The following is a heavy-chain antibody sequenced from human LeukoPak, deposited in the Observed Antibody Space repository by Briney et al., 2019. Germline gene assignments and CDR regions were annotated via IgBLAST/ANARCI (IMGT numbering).Heavy chain of an antibody. Sequence: ASVKVSCKASGYTFTSYGISWVRQAPGQGLEWMGWISVYNGNTNYAQKLQGRLTMTTDTSTSTAYMELRSLRSDDTAIYYCARDTGNVVVIDVPQDAFDIWGQGTMVTVSS. J-gene: IGHJ3*02. CDR3: ARDTGNVVVIDVPQDAFDI. CDR1: GYTFTSYG. V-gene: IGHV1-18*01. D-gene: IGHD2-21*01. CDR2: ISVYNGNT.